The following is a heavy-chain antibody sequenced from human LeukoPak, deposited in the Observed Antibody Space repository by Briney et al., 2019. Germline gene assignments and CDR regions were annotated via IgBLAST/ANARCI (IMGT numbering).Heavy chain of an antibody. D-gene: IGHD2-15*01. CDR2: IYTSGST. CDR3: SACSGGSCYSYYYYMDV. Sequence: TSQTLSLTCTVSGGSISSGSYYWSWIRQPAGKGLEWIGRIYTSGSTNYNPSLKSRVTISVDTSKNQFSLKLSSVTAADTAVYYCSACSGGSCYSYYYYMDVWGKGTTVTVSS. V-gene: IGHV4-61*02. CDR1: GGSISSGSYY. J-gene: IGHJ6*03.